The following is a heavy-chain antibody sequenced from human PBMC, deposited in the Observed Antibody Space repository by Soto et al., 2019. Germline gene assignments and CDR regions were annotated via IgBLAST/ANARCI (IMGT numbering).Heavy chain of an antibody. CDR1: GFTFSSYS. V-gene: IGHV3-48*04. CDR2: ISSSSSTI. J-gene: IGHJ3*02. CDR3: ARCPGGLPDAFDI. Sequence: PGGSLRLSCAASGFTFSSYSMNWVRQAPGKGLEWVSYISSSSSTIYYADSVKGRFTISRDNAKNSLYLQMNSLRAEDTAVYYCARCPGGLPDAFDIWGQGTMVTVSS. D-gene: IGHD3-10*01.